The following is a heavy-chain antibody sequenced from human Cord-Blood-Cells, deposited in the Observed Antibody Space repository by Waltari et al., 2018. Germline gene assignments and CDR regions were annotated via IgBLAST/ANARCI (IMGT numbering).Heavy chain of an antibody. CDR3: ARPQGATSGYSYGYFDY. V-gene: IGHV4-39*01. Sequence: QLQLQESGPGLVKPSETLSLTCTVSGGSFSSSSYYWGWLRQPPGKGLEGIGSIYYSGSTYYNPSLKSRGTISVDTSKNQFSLKLSSVTAADTAVYYCARPQGATSGYSYGYFDYWGQGTLVTVSS. D-gene: IGHD5-18*01. CDR2: IYYSGST. J-gene: IGHJ4*02. CDR1: GGSFSSSSYY.